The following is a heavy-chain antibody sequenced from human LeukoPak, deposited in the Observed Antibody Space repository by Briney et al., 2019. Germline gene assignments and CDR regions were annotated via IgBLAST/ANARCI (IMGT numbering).Heavy chain of an antibody. J-gene: IGHJ4*02. V-gene: IGHV3-21*01. D-gene: IGHD6-6*01. Sequence: GGSLRLSCAASGFTFSSYSMNWVRQAPGKGLEWVSSISSSSSYIYYADSVKGRFTISRDNAKNPLYLQMNSLRAEDTAVYYCARDRGPSSSLDYWGQGTLVTVSS. CDR3: ARDRGPSSSLDY. CDR1: GFTFSSYS. CDR2: ISSSSSYI.